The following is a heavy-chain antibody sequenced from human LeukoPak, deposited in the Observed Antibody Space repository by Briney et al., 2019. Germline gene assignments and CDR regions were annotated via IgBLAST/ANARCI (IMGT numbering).Heavy chain of an antibody. V-gene: IGHV3-23*01. CDR3: AKDRMTTASVYFDY. J-gene: IGHJ4*02. CDR1: GFTFSSYA. CDR2: ISGSGDST. Sequence: GGSLRLSCAASGFTFSSYAMRWVRQAPGKGLEWVSSISGSGDSTYYADSVKGRFTISRDNSKNTLYLQMNSLRAEDAAVYYCAKDRMTTASVYFDYWGQGTLVTVSS. D-gene: IGHD4-17*01.